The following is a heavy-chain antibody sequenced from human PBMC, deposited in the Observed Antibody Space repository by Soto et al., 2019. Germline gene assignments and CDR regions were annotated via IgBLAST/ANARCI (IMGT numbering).Heavy chain of an antibody. CDR1: GYTVTSYA. D-gene: IGHD3-10*01. J-gene: IGHJ4*02. CDR2: INAGNGNT. Sequence: QVQLVQSGAEVKKPGASVKVSCKASGYTVTSYAMQWVRQAPGQRLEWMGWINAGNGNTKYSQKFQGRVTITRDRSASTAYMELSSLRSEDTAVYYCARDMGFGLSDYWGQGTLVTVSS. CDR3: ARDMGFGLSDY. V-gene: IGHV1-3*01.